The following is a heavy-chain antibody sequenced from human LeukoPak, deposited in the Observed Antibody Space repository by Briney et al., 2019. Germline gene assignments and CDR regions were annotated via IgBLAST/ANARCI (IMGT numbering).Heavy chain of an antibody. CDR2: INPNSGGT. CDR3: ARDLGLYSSGWLDY. V-gene: IGHV1-2*02. D-gene: IGHD6-19*01. J-gene: IGHJ4*02. Sequence: ASVKVSCKASGYTFTGYYMHWVRQASGQGLEWMGWINPNSGGTNYAQKFQGRVTMTRDASISTAYMELSRLRSDDTAVYYCARDLGLYSSGWLDYWGQGTLVTVSS. CDR1: GYTFTGYY.